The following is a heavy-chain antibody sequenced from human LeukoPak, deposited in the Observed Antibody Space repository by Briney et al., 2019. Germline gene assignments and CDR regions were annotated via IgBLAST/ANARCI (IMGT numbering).Heavy chain of an antibody. D-gene: IGHD3-22*01. CDR3: ARVPVVRYNWFDP. CDR2: IYYSGRT. Sequence: PSETLSLTCTGSGLSISSYYWSSIRQPPGKGLEWLGYIYYSGRTNYNPSPKSRVTISVDTSKNQFSLKLSSVTAADTAVYYCARVPVVRYNWFDPCGQGPLVTVSS. CDR1: GLSISSYY. V-gene: IGHV4-59*01. J-gene: IGHJ5*02.